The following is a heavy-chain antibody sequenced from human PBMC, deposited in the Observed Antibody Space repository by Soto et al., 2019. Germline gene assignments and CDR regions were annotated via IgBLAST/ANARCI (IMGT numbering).Heavy chain of an antibody. CDR2: IIPILGIA. D-gene: IGHD5-12*01. Sequence: QVQLVQSGAEVKKPGSSVKVSCKASGGTFSSYTISWVRQAPGQGLEWMGRIIPILGIANYAQKFQGRVTITADKSTSTAYMELSSLRSEDTDGYYCARVEYGEYSGAGYNDYWGQGTLVTVSS. CDR1: GGTFSSYT. V-gene: IGHV1-69*02. J-gene: IGHJ4*02. CDR3: ARVEYGEYSGAGYNDY.